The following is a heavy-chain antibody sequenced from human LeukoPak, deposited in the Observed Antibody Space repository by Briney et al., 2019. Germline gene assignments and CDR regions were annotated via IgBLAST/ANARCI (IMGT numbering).Heavy chain of an antibody. V-gene: IGHV4-30-2*01. CDR3: ARDDSGSSSSNWFDP. CDR1: GGSISSGGYY. Sequence: SETLSLTCTVSGGSISSGGYYWSWIRQPPGKGLEWIGYIYHSGSTYYNPSLKSRVTISVDRSKNQFSLKLSSVTAADTAVYYCARDDSGSSSSNWFDPWGQGTLVTVSS. D-gene: IGHD6-13*01. J-gene: IGHJ5*02. CDR2: IYHSGST.